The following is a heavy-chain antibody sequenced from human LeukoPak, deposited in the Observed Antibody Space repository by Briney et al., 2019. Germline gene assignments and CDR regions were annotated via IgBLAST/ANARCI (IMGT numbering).Heavy chain of an antibody. CDR2: INHSGST. Sequence: PSETLSLTCAVYSGSFSGFYWSWIRQPPGKGLEWIGEINHSGSTNYNPSLKSRVTISVDTSKNQFSLKLSSVTAADTAVYYCASGSYGMDVWGQGTTVTVSS. J-gene: IGHJ6*02. V-gene: IGHV4-34*01. CDR1: SGSFSGFY. CDR3: ASGSYGMDV.